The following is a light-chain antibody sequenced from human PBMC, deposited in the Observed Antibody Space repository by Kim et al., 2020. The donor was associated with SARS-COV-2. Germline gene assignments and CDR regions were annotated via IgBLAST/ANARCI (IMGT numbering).Light chain of an antibody. CDR3: QQRSNLLT. J-gene: IGKJ4*01. Sequence: WWPGERATRSCRARKSVSSYGAWYQQKPGQAPRLRIYDASNRATGSPARFRGSGSGTDFTLTISSLEPEDFAVYYCQQRSNLLTFGGGTKVDSK. CDR2: DAS. V-gene: IGKV3-11*01. CDR1: KSVSSY.